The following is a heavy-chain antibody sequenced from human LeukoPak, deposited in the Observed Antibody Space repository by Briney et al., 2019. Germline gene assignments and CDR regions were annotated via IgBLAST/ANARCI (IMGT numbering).Heavy chain of an antibody. V-gene: IGHV4-34*01. CDR3: AREWGHYYGSGSYNYGAFDI. CDR2: INHSGST. Sequence: SETLSLTCAVYGASFSGYYWSWIRQPPGKGLEWIGEINHSGSTNYNPSLKSRVTISVDTSKNQFSLKLSSVTAADTAVYYCAREWGHYYGSGSYNYGAFDIWGQGTMVTVSS. D-gene: IGHD3-10*01. J-gene: IGHJ3*02. CDR1: GASFSGYY.